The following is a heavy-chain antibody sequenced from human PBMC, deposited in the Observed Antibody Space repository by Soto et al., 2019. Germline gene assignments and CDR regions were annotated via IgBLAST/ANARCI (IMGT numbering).Heavy chain of an antibody. Sequence: QVQLQQWGAGLLKPSETLSLTCAVYGGSFSGYYWSWIRQPPGKGLEWIGEINHSGSTNYNPSLKSRVTRSVDTSKNQFSLKLSSVTAADTAVYYCARGGRYDFWSGNYYMDVWGKGTTVTVSS. CDR1: GGSFSGYY. D-gene: IGHD3-3*01. J-gene: IGHJ6*03. CDR3: ARGGRYDFWSGNYYMDV. CDR2: INHSGST. V-gene: IGHV4-34*01.